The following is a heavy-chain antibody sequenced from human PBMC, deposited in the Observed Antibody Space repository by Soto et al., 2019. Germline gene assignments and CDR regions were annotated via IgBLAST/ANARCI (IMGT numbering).Heavy chain of an antibody. D-gene: IGHD1-26*01. CDR1: GFTFSSYD. V-gene: IGHV3-13*01. CDR2: IGTAGDT. Sequence: LRLSCAASGFTFSSYDMHWVRQATGKGLEWVSAIGTAGDTYYSGSVKGRFTISRENAKNSLYLQMNSLRAGDSAVYYCARGGIVGATTDDAFDIWGQGTMVTVSS. CDR3: ARGGIVGATTDDAFDI. J-gene: IGHJ3*02.